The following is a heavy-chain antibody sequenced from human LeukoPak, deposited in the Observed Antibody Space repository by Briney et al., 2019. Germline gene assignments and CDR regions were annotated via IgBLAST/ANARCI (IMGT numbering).Heavy chain of an antibody. J-gene: IGHJ5*02. CDR3: VKDWGHKYNWNLSDP. CDR2: ISSNWCST. CDR1: GFTFSSYP. V-gene: IGHV3-64D*06. D-gene: IGHD1-1*01. Sequence: GGSLRLSCSASGFTFSSYPIHWVRQAPGKGLEYVSAISSNWCSTYYADSVKGRFTISRDNSKHTLYRQMSSLRGEDRAVYYCVKDWGHKYNWNLSDPWGEGTLVTVSS.